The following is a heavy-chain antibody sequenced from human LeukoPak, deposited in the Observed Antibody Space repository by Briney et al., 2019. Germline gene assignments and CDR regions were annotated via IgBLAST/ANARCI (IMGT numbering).Heavy chain of an antibody. V-gene: IGHV3-30*04. CDR3: ASPYSSGWYGEAFDY. CDR1: GFIFSNYA. D-gene: IGHD6-19*01. J-gene: IGHJ4*02. Sequence: GGSLRLSCVVSGFIFSNYAMHWVRQAPGKGLEWVADISFDGSHKYYADSVKGRFTISRDNSKNTLYLEMNSLRAEDTAVYYCASPYSSGWYGEAFDYWGQGTLVTVSS. CDR2: ISFDGSHK.